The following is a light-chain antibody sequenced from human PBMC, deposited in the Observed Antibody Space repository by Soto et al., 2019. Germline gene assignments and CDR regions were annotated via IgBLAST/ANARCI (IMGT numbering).Light chain of an antibody. V-gene: IGLV1-44*01. CDR3: AVWDDSLNGPV. CDR2: NNE. CDR1: TSNIGSNN. Sequence: QLVLTQPPSASGTPGQRVTIYCSGSTSNIGSNNVNWYRQLPGTAPKLLLFNNERRPSGVPGRVSGSKSGTSASLAISGLQADDEADYYCAVWDDSLNGPVFGGGTKHNVL. J-gene: IGLJ2*01.